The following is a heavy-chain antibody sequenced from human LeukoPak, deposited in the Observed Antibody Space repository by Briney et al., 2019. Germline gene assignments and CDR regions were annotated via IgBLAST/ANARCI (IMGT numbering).Heavy chain of an antibody. Sequence: SVKVSRKASGYTFTGYYMHWVRQAPGQGLEWMGGIIPIFGTANYAQKFQGRVTITADESTSTAYMELSSLRSEDTAVYYCARDASWGQGTLVTVSS. J-gene: IGHJ4*02. V-gene: IGHV1-69*13. CDR1: GYTFTGYY. CDR3: ARDAS. CDR2: IIPIFGTA.